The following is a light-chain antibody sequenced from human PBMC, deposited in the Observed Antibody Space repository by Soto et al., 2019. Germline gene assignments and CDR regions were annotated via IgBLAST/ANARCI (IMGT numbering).Light chain of an antibody. V-gene: IGKV1-27*01. CDR2: GTY. CDR3: QKYNSAPYA. CDR1: QSGKYY. J-gene: IGKJ3*01. Sequence: IQMTQSPSSLSASVGDRVTITCRASQSGKYYLAWYQQKPGKPPKVLIYGTYTLQSRVPSRFSGSGSGTDYTLTISSLQPEDVAIYYCQKYNSAPYAFSPGTKVESK.